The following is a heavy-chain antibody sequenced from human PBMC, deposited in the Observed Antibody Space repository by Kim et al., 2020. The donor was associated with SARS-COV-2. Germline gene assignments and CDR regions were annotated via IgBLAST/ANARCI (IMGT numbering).Heavy chain of an antibody. Sequence: ADSVKGRFTISRDNSKNTLYLQMNSLRAEDTAVYDCAKSSVGYSYGLIDYWGQGTLVSVSS. D-gene: IGHD5-18*01. V-gene: IGHV3-23*01. CDR3: AKSSVGYSYGLIDY. J-gene: IGHJ4*02.